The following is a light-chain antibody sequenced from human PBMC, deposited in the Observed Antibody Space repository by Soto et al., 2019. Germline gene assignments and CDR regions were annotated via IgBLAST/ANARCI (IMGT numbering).Light chain of an antibody. Sequence: EIVMTQSPATLSVSPGERVTLSCRASQSVSDDLAWYQQKPGQAPRLLIYGASTRATTTPARFSGSGSGTEFTLTISSLQSEDFAVYFCQQSNNWPYTFGQGTKLHIK. CDR2: GAS. CDR3: QQSNNWPYT. CDR1: QSVSDD. J-gene: IGKJ2*01. V-gene: IGKV3-15*01.